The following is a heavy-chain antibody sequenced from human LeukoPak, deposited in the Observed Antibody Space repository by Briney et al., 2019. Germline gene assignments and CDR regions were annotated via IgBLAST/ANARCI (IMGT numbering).Heavy chain of an antibody. V-gene: IGHV4-59*08. CDR3: ARRLRSQNASDAFDI. Sequence: SETLSLTCTVSGGSISSYYWSWIRQPPGKGLEWIGYIYYSGSTNYNPSLKSRVTISVDTSKNQFSLKLSSVTAADTAVYYCARRLRSQNASDAFDIWGQGTMVTVSS. J-gene: IGHJ3*02. CDR2: IYYSGST. CDR1: GGSISSYY. D-gene: IGHD4-17*01.